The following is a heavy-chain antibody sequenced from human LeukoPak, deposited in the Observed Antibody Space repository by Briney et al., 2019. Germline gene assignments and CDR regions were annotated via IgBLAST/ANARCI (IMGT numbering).Heavy chain of an antibody. CDR1: GFTSRTYW. CDR2: INTDGRSR. J-gene: IGHJ4*02. CDR3: VRGGTDILLEPPAIPFDY. Sequence: GGSLRLSCAASGFTSRTYWMHWVRRAPGRGLVWVSRINTDGRSRNYADSGKGRFCISSDNSKDALYLEMNSLRADDTAVYYCVRGGTDILLEPPAIPFDYWGQGALVTVSS. V-gene: IGHV3-74*01. D-gene: IGHD2-8*01.